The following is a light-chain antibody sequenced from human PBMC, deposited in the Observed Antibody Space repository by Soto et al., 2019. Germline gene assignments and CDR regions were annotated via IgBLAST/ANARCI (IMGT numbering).Light chain of an antibody. J-gene: IGLJ1*01. CDR2: EVS. V-gene: IGLV2-8*01. CDR1: SSGVGSYYH. CDR3: CSYVVGKMVV. Sequence: QSVLPHPPSASGAPGLSVTISCTGTSSGVGSYYHVFWYQQLPGKAPQRMIYEVSKRPSGVPERFSGSKSGNTASLTVSGLQAEDEADDYCCSYVVGKMVVFGTGTKVTV.